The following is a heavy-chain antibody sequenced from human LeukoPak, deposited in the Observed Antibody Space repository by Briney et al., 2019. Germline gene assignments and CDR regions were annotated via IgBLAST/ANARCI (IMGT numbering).Heavy chain of an antibody. CDR3: ARLTSGYYYYYYMDV. Sequence: GGSLRLSCAASGFTFSSYWMSWVRQAPGKGLEWVASIKQDGSEKYYVDSVKGRFTISRDNAKNSLYLQMNSLRAEDTAVYYCARLTSGYYYYYYMDVWGKGTTVTVSS. V-gene: IGHV3-7*01. CDR1: GFTFSSYW. CDR2: IKQDGSEK. D-gene: IGHD5-12*01. J-gene: IGHJ6*03.